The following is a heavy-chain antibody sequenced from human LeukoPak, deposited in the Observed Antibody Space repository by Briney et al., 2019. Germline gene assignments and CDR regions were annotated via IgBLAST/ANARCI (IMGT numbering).Heavy chain of an antibody. Sequence: EASVKVSCKASGYTFTSYYMHWVRQAPGQGLEWMGIINPSGGSTNYAQKFQGRVTMTRDMSTSTVYMELGSLRSEDTAVYYCARDEGCSSTSCLFDYWGQGTLVTVSS. V-gene: IGHV1-46*01. CDR1: GYTFTSYY. CDR2: INPSGGST. J-gene: IGHJ4*02. D-gene: IGHD2-2*01. CDR3: ARDEGCSSTSCLFDY.